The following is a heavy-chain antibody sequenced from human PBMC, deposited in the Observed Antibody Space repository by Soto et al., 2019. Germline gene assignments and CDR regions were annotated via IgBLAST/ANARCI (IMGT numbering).Heavy chain of an antibody. J-gene: IGHJ6*02. V-gene: IGHV3-15*07. CDR2: VYTSAEGGAT. Sequence: GGSLRLSCAASGFSVTNAWMNWVRQAPGKGLEWVGRVYTSAEGGATNYAAPVKGRFTISRDDSKNTVYLQMNSLMTEDTAVYYCTTGWVGGFWGQGTRVTVSS. CDR3: TTGWVGGF. CDR1: GFSVTNAW. D-gene: IGHD3-16*01.